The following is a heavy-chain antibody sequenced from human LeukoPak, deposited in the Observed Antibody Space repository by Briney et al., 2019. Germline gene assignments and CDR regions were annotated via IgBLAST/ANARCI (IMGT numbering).Heavy chain of an antibody. J-gene: IGHJ5*02. CDR2: IYYTGST. CDR1: GGSISTYY. Sequence: SETLSLTCTVSGGSISTYYWSWIRQPPGKGLEWIGYIYYTGSTSYNPSLKSRVTMSLDASKNQFSLELNSVTPTDTAVYYCARGGNYWPQWWFDPWGRGTLVSVSS. V-gene: IGHV4-59*01. CDR3: ARGGNYWPQWWFDP. D-gene: IGHD1-26*01.